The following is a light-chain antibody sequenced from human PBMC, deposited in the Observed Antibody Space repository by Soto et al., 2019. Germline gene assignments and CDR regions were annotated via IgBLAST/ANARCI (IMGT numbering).Light chain of an antibody. Sequence: QSALTQPASGSGSPGQWITISCTGTSSDIGDYNYVSWYQQHPGKAPKLIIYGVTNRPSGISNRFSGSKSGNTASLTISGLQTEDEADYYCSSYTSTNTLVFGGGTKLTVL. J-gene: IGLJ2*01. V-gene: IGLV2-14*03. CDR1: SSDIGDYNY. CDR2: GVT. CDR3: SSYTSTNTLV.